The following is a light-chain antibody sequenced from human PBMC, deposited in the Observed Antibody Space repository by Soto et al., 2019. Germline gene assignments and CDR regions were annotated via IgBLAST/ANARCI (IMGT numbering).Light chain of an antibody. CDR2: EVS. J-gene: IGLJ3*02. CDR1: SSDVGAYKY. Sequence: QSALTQPPSASGSPGQSVTISCTGTSSDVGAYKYVSCYQQYPAKAPKLMIYEVSKRPSGVPDRFSGSKSGNTASLAVFWLQAEDEADYYCSSYGGSNIWVFGRGTKVNVL. V-gene: IGLV2-8*01. CDR3: SSYGGSNIWV.